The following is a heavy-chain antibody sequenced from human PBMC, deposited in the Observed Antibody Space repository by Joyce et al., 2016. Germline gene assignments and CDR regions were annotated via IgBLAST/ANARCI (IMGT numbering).Heavy chain of an antibody. Sequence: QVQLVESGGGVVQPGRSLRLSCAASGLTLSNYGVHWVRQAPGKGLEWVAVISYDGIYKYYADYVKGRFTISRDNSKNTVFLEMNSLRAEDTAVYYCAKILTATYSSGWFLDYWGQGTLVTVSS. CDR1: GLTLSNYG. CDR3: AKILTATYSSGWFLDY. D-gene: IGHD6-25*01. V-gene: IGHV3-30*18. J-gene: IGHJ4*02. CDR2: ISYDGIYK.